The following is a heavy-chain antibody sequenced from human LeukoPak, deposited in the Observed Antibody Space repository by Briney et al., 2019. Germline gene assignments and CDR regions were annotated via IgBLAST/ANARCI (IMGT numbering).Heavy chain of an antibody. CDR2: IIPIFGTA. Sequence: SVKVSCKASGGTFSSYAISWVRQAPGQGLQWMGGIIPIFGTANYAQKFQGRVTITADESSSTAYMELSSLRSEDTAVYYCARSLMGEYQLLQADYYYYYYMDVWGKGTTVTISS. J-gene: IGHJ6*03. CDR1: GGTFSSYA. V-gene: IGHV1-69*13. CDR3: ARSLMGEYQLLQADYYYYYYMDV. D-gene: IGHD2-2*01.